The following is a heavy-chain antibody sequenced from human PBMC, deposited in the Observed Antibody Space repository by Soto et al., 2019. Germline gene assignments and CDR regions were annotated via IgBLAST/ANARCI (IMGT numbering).Heavy chain of an antibody. CDR3: ATSNWFDP. CDR1: VGSFVGYY. V-gene: IGHV4-34*01. Sequence: SETLSLTGAFKVGSFVGYYWNWIRQPPGKGLEWIGEINHSGSTNYNPSLKSRVTISVDTSKNQFSLKLSSVTAADTAVYYCATSNWFDPWGQGTLVTVSS. J-gene: IGHJ5*02. CDR2: INHSGST.